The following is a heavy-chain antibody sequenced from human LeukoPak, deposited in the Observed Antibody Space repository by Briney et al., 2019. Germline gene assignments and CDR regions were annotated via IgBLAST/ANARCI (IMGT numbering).Heavy chain of an antibody. V-gene: IGHV3-11*01. J-gene: IGHJ3*02. CDR2: ISSSGSTI. CDR3: ARALSPLGYCSSTSCDAFDI. Sequence: PGGSLRLSCAASGFTFSGYYMSWIRQAPGKGLEWVSYISSSGSTIYYADSVKGRFTISRDNAKNSLYLQMNSLRAEDTAVYYCARALSPLGYCSSTSCDAFDIWGQGTMVTVSS. CDR1: GFTFSGYY. D-gene: IGHD2-2*01.